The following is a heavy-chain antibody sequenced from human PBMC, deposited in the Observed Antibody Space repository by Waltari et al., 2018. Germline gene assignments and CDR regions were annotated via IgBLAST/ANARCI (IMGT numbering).Heavy chain of an antibody. D-gene: IGHD5-18*01. J-gene: IGHJ6*02. CDR1: GGSISTLNFY. CDR2: IYRSGVT. Sequence: QVQLQESGPGLAKASQTLSLTCGVSGGSISTLNFYWSWIRQPAGKGLEWIGRIYRSGVTDYNPSLGGRATMFLDMSKNQFSLTVDSLIAADTAVYYCAVSPDTATSRAAFHFWGPGTTVSVSS. CDR3: AVSPDTATSRAAFHF. V-gene: IGHV4-61*02.